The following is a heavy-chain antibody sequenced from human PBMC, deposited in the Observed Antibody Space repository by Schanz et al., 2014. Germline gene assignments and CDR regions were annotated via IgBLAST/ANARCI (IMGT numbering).Heavy chain of an antibody. J-gene: IGHJ6*03. V-gene: IGHV4-4*02. D-gene: IGHD4-17*01. Sequence: VQLLESGGGLVQPGGSLRLSCAASGFTFNSYAMTWVRQAPGKGLEWIGEIYHSGNTNYNASLKSRVTISVDKSKNQFSLKVRSVTAADTAVYYCARGNNFDYGDAFFNYYYYYMDVWGKGTTVTASS. CDR2: IYHSGNT. CDR1: GFTFNSYAM. CDR3: ARGNNFDYGDAFFNYYYYYMDV.